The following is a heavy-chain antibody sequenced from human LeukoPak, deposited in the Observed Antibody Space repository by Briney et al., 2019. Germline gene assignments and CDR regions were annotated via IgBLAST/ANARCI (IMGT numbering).Heavy chain of an antibody. CDR2: VSGSGGTT. CDR3: AKVDVCGYMYGFDF. J-gene: IGHJ4*02. D-gene: IGHD1-1*01. Sequence: GGSLRLSCAASGFTFSNYAMSWVRQAPGKGLEWVSAVSGSGGTTYYTDSVKGRFTITRDDSKNILYLQMNSLRVEDTALYYCAKVDVCGYMYGFDFWGQGTLVTVSS. V-gene: IGHV3-23*01. CDR1: GFTFSNYA.